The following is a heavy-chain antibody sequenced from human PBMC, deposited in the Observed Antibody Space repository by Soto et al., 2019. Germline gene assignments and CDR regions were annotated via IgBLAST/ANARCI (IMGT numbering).Heavy chain of an antibody. Sequence: QVQLQQWGAGLLKPSETLSLTCAVYGGSVSGYYWSWIRQPPEKGLEWIGEINPSGRTNDNTSLKIQVTISADTSKNQFSLKLSSVNAADTVVYYCARGAPPGYSYGIDYWGQGNLVTVSS. CDR2: INPSGRT. D-gene: IGHD5-18*01. V-gene: IGHV4-34*01. CDR3: ARGAPPGYSYGIDY. J-gene: IGHJ4*02. CDR1: GGSVSGYY.